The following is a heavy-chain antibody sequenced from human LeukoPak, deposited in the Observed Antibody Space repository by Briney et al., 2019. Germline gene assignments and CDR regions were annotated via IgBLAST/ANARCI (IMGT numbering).Heavy chain of an antibody. J-gene: IGHJ4*02. Sequence: SETLSLTCTVSGGSIRSYYWSWIRQPPGKGLEWIAYIYYSGSTNYNPSLKSRVTISVDTSKNQFSLKLSSVTAADTAVYYCAREGGSGYLLGYFDYWGQGTLVTVSS. CDR2: IYYSGST. D-gene: IGHD3-22*01. V-gene: IGHV4-59*12. CDR1: GGSIRSYY. CDR3: AREGGSGYLLGYFDY.